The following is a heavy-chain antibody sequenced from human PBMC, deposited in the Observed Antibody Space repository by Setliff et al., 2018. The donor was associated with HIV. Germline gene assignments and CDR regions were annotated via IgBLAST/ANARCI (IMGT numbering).Heavy chain of an antibody. J-gene: IGHJ3*02. CDR2: IYYSGST. Sequence: SETLSLTCTVSGGSISSYYWSWIRQPPGKGLEWIGYIYYSGSTNYNPSLKSRVTITVDTSKNRFSLKLSSVTAADTAVYYCARNPCSGGSCPDAFDIWGQGTMGTVSS. V-gene: IGHV4-59*01. CDR1: GGSISSYY. D-gene: IGHD2-15*01. CDR3: ARNPCSGGSCPDAFDI.